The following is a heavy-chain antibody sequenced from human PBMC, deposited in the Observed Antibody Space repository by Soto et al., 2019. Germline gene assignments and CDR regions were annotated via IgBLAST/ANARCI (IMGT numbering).Heavy chain of an antibody. Sequence: ESVKMSCKGSGYSFSDYWLSWVRQMPGKGLEWMGIIYPGDSDTRYSPSFQGQVTISADKSISTAYLQWSSLRASDTAMYYCARRVPAAGYGMDVWGQGTTVTVSS. D-gene: IGHD2-2*01. J-gene: IGHJ6*02. CDR2: IYPGDSDT. CDR1: GYSFSDYW. V-gene: IGHV5-51*01. CDR3: ARRVPAAGYGMDV.